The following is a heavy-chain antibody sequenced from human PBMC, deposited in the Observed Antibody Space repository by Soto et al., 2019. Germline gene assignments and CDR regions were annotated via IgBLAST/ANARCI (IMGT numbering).Heavy chain of an antibody. Sequence: GASVKVSCKASGYTFTSYAMHWVRQAPGQRLEWMGWINAGNGNTKYSQKFQGRVTITRDTSASTAYMELSSLRSEDTAVYYCALYCSSTSCETGIGTWGQGTLVTVSS. V-gene: IGHV1-3*01. J-gene: IGHJ5*02. CDR1: GYTFTSYA. CDR2: INAGNGNT. D-gene: IGHD2-2*01. CDR3: ALYCSSTSCETGIGT.